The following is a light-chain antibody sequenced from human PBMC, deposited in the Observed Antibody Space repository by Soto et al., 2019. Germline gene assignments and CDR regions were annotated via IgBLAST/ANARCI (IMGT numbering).Light chain of an antibody. Sequence: QSALTQPASVSGSPGQSITISCTGTSSDVGGYNYVSWYQQHPGKAPKLMIYEVSNRPSGVSNRFSGSKSGNTASLTISGLQAEDEADYYCSSYTSSSPRVVFGGGTQLTVL. V-gene: IGLV2-14*01. CDR1: SSDVGGYNY. CDR3: SSYTSSSPRVV. CDR2: EVS. J-gene: IGLJ2*01.